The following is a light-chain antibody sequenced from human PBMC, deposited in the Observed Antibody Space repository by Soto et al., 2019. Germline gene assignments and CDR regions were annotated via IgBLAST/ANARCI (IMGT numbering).Light chain of an antibody. CDR2: DAS. Sequence: EIVLTQSPATLSLSPGERATLSCRASQSVTSFLAWYQQKPGQAPRLLIYDASHRTAGIPARFSGSGSGTDFTPTISSLEPEDFAVYYCQQRTNWRALTFGGGTRVEI. V-gene: IGKV3-11*01. CDR3: QQRTNWRALT. CDR1: QSVTSF. J-gene: IGKJ4*01.